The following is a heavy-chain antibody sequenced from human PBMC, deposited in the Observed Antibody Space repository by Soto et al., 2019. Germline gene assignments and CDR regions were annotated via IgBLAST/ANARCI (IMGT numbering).Heavy chain of an antibody. Sequence: PSETLSLTCTVSGGSISSYYWSWIRQPPGKGLEWIAYIYYSGSTNYNPSLKSRVTISVDTSKNQFSLKLSSVTAADTAVYYCARNYYDRGAFDIWGQGTMVTVSS. V-gene: IGHV4-59*01. CDR2: IYYSGST. J-gene: IGHJ3*02. D-gene: IGHD3-22*01. CDR3: ARNYYDRGAFDI. CDR1: GGSISSYY.